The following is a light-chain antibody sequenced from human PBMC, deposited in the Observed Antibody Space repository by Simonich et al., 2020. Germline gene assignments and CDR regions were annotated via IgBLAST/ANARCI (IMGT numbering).Light chain of an antibody. CDR2: DAY. CDR1: QSVSSSY. Sequence: EIVLTQSPGTLSLSPGERATLSCRASQSVSSSYLAWYQQKPGLAPRLLISDAYSRATGIPDRFSGSGSGTDFTLTISRLEPEDFAVYYCQQRSNWWTFGQGTKVEIK. J-gene: IGKJ1*01. V-gene: IGKV3D-20*02. CDR3: QQRSNWWT.